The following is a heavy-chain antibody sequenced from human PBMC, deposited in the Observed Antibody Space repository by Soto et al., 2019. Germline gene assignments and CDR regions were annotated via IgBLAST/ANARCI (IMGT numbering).Heavy chain of an antibody. D-gene: IGHD6-6*01. V-gene: IGHV3-21*01. J-gene: IGHJ4*02. CDR3: ARDFPNPRSIAARQGTPGGY. Sequence: GGSLRLSCAASGFTFSSYSMNWVRQAPGKGLEWVSSISSSSSYIYYADSVKGRFTISRDNAKNSLYLQMNSLRAEDTAVYYCARDFPNPRSIAARQGTPGGYWGQGTLVTVSS. CDR2: ISSSSSYI. CDR1: GFTFSSYS.